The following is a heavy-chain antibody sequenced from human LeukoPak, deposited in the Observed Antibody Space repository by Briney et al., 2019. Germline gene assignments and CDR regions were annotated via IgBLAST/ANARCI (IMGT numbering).Heavy chain of an antibody. CDR3: AGDRNSDWYSPLDY. CDR2: ISGSGGST. Sequence: PGGSLRPSCAASGFTFSSYAMSWVRQAPGKGLEWVSAISGSGGSTYYADSVKGRFTISRDNSRNTVYMQMDSLRAEDTAIYYCAGDRNSDWYSPLDYWGQGSQVTVSP. J-gene: IGHJ4*02. CDR1: GFTFSSYA. V-gene: IGHV3-23*01. D-gene: IGHD6-19*01.